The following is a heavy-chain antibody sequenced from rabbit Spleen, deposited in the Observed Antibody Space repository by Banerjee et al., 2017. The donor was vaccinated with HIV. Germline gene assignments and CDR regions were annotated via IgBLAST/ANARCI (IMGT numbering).Heavy chain of an antibody. CDR2: IDIASSGST. V-gene: IGHV1S45*01. CDR1: GFSFSNSYY. Sequence: QQQLVESGGGLVKPEASLTLTCTASGFSFSNSYYMCWVRQAPGKGLEWIGCIDIASSGSTNYASWAKGRVTITRSTSLNTVTLQMTSLTAADTATYFCARWTAIVGYGCFDLWGPGTLVTVS. CDR3: ARWTAIVGYGCFDL. D-gene: IGHD6-1*01. J-gene: IGHJ4*01.